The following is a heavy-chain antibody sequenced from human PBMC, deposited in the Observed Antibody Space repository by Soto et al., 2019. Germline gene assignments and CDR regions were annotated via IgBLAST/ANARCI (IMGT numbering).Heavy chain of an antibody. CDR2: IYHSGST. CDR1: GGSISSGCYS. Sequence: SGTLALTCAVSGGSISSGCYSWSWIRQPPGKGLEWIGYIYHSGSTYYNPSLKSRVTISVDRSKNQFSLKLSSVTAADTAVYYCARVRPGYSRAFDIWGQGTMVTVSS. CDR3: ARVRPGYSRAFDI. V-gene: IGHV4-30-2*01. J-gene: IGHJ3*02. D-gene: IGHD2-15*01.